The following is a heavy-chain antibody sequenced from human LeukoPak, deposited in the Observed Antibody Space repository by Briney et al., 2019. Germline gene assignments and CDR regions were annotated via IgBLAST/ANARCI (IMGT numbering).Heavy chain of an antibody. CDR1: DGSISSYY. CDR2: IYYSGST. CDR3: AREDRRNWFDP. Sequence: SETLSLTCTVSDGSISSYYWSWIRQPPGKGLEWIGYIYYSGSTNYNPSLKSRVTISVDTSKNQFSLKLSSVTAADTAVYYCAREDRRNWFDPWGQGTLVTVSS. J-gene: IGHJ5*02. V-gene: IGHV4-59*01.